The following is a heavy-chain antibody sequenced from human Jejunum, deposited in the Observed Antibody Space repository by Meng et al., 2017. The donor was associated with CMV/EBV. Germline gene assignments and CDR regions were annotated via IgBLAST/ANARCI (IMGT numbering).Heavy chain of an antibody. CDR2: IRNDGSEI. J-gene: IGHJ4*02. Sequence: QVQLGESGGGVGQPGGSLGLSCVTSGISFSNSGMHWVRQAPGKGLEWVVFIRNDGSEIYYVDSVKGRFTISRDNSKNTVYLQMNSLRVEDTGVYYCVKDKGRTALDYWGQGSLVTVSS. D-gene: IGHD3-10*01. CDR1: GISFSNSG. CDR3: VKDKGRTALDY. V-gene: IGHV3-30*02.